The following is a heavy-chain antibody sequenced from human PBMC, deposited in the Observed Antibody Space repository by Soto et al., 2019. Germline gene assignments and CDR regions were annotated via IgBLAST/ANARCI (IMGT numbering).Heavy chain of an antibody. V-gene: IGHV3-30*18. J-gene: IGHJ4*02. CDR3: AKPLYDSSGSTHTGFDY. CDR2: ISYDGSNK. Sequence: PGGSLRLSCAASGFTFSSYGMHWVRQAPGKGLEWVAVISYDGSNKYYADSVKGRFTISRDNSKNTLYLQMNSLRAEDTAVYYCAKPLYDSSGSTHTGFDYWGQGTLVTVSS. CDR1: GFTFSSYG. D-gene: IGHD3-22*01.